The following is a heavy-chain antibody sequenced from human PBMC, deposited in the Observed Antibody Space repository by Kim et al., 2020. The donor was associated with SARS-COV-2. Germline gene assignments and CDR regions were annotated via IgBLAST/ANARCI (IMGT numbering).Heavy chain of an antibody. V-gene: IGHV1-24*01. CDR2: FDPEDGET. CDR1: GYTLTELS. D-gene: IGHD2-2*01. J-gene: IGHJ4*02. CDR3: ATSYAFSARGSPDY. Sequence: ASVKVSCKVSGYTLTELSMHWVRQAPGKGLEWMGGFDPEDGETIYAQKIQGRVTMTEDTSTDTAYMELNSLRSEDTAVYYCATSYAFSARGSPDYWGQGTLVTVSS.